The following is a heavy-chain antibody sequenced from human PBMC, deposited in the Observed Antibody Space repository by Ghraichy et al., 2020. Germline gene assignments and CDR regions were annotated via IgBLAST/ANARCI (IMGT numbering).Heavy chain of an antibody. CDR1: GYTFTGYY. CDR2: INPNGGGT. V-gene: IGHV1-2*06. CDR3: ARVPSIGDYEGDGY. Sequence: ASVKVSCKASGYTFTGYYMHWVRQAPGQGLEWMGRINPNGGGTNYAQKFQGRVTMTRDTSLSTAYMELNRLRSDDTAVYYCARVPSIGDYEGDGYWGQGTLVTVSS. D-gene: IGHD4-17*01. J-gene: IGHJ4*02.